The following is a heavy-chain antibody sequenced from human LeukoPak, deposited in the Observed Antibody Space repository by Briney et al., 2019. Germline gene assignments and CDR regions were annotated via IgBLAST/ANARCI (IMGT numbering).Heavy chain of an antibody. CDR3: ARAYYDFWSGYYHNDAFDI. CDR2: IYYSGST. Sequence: SETLSLTCTCSVGAISSYYWSWIRQPPGKGLEWIGYIYYSGSTNYNPSLKSRVTISVDTSKNQFSLKLSSVTAADTAVYYCARAYYDFWSGYYHNDAFDIWGQGTMVTVSS. V-gene: IGHV4-59*01. CDR1: VGAISSYY. D-gene: IGHD3-3*01. J-gene: IGHJ3*02.